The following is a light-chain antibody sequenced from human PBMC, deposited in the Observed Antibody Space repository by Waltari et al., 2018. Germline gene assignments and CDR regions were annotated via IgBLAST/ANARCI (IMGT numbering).Light chain of an antibody. J-gene: IGKJ2*01. CDR1: QSISSW. CDR2: KAS. Sequence: DIQMTQSTSTLSASVGDRVTITCRASQSISSWLAWYQQKPGKAPKLLIYKASSLESGVPSRFSGSGSGTEFTLTISSLQPDDFATYYCQQYNSSPYTFGQGTKLEI. CDR3: QQYNSSPYT. V-gene: IGKV1-5*03.